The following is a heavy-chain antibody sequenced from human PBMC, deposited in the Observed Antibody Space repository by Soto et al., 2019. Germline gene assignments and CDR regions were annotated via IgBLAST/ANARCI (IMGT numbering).Heavy chain of an antibody. V-gene: IGHV1-69*06. J-gene: IGHJ6*02. CDR3: ARVRDQDYYYYYCMDV. CDR1: GGTFSSYA. Sequence: QVQLVQSGAEVKKPGSSVTVSCKASGGTFSSYAISWVRQAPGQGLEWMGGIIPLFGTANYAQKFQGRVTITADTSTSTAYMELSSLTSEETAVDYCARVRDQDYYYYYCMDVWGQGTTVAVSS. CDR2: IIPLFGTA.